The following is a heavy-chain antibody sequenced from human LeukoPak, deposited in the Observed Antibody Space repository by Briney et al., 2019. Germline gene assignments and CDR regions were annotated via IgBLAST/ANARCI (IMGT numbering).Heavy chain of an antibody. D-gene: IGHD3-10*01. Sequence: WETLSLTCAVSGGSISGYYWSWIRQPPGKGLEWIGYIYYSGSTSYNPSLKSRVTISVDTSKNQFSLKLSSVTAADTAVYHCARDQSGGYYFDYWGQGTLVTVSS. CDR2: IYYSGST. CDR1: GGSISGYY. J-gene: IGHJ4*02. CDR3: ARDQSGGYYFDY. V-gene: IGHV4-59*01.